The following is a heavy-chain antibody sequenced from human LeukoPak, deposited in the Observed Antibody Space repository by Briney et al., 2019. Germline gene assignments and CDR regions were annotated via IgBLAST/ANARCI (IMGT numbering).Heavy chain of an antibody. V-gene: IGHV4-4*07. Sequence: SETLSLTCTVSGDSISSSYWSWIRQPAGKGLEWIGRIYLSGSTNYNPSLKSRVTMSVDTSKNQFSLKLTSVTAADAAVYYCARVDHYDFWVFPWGQGTLVTVSS. J-gene: IGHJ5*02. CDR2: IYLSGST. CDR1: GDSISSSY. CDR3: ARVDHYDFWVFP. D-gene: IGHD3-3*01.